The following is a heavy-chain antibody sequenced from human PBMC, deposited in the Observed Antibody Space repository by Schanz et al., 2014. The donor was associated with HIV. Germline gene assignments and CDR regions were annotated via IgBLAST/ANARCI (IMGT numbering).Heavy chain of an antibody. D-gene: IGHD6-13*01. CDR2: ISESGFNT. V-gene: IGHV3-23*01. Sequence: EVQLLESGGGLVQPGGSLRLSCAGSGFTFSSDAMSWVRQGPGKGLEWVSTISESGFNTYYADSVRGRFTISRDNSKNTLYLQMNSLRADDTAVYYCARDSPVAAGTLDYWGQGTLVTVSS. CDR3: ARDSPVAAGTLDY. J-gene: IGHJ4*02. CDR1: GFTFSSDA.